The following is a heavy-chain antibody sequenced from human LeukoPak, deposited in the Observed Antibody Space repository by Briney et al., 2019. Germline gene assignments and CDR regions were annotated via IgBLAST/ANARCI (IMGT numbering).Heavy chain of an antibody. CDR3: ARGELYSYGYHYYYMDV. V-gene: IGHV1-69*06. Sequence: SVKVSCKASEGTFSSYAISWVRQAPGQGLEWMGRIIPIFGTANYAQKFQGRVTITADKSTSTAYMELSSLRSEDTAVYFCARGELYSYGYHYYYMDVWGKGTTVTVSS. J-gene: IGHJ6*03. CDR2: IIPIFGTA. CDR1: EGTFSSYA. D-gene: IGHD5-18*01.